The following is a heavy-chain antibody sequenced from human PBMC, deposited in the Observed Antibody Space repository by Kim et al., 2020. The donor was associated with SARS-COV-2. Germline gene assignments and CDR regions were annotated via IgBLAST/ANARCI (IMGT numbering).Heavy chain of an antibody. CDR3: ARSDSSGWYGGLVDY. D-gene: IGHD6-19*01. J-gene: IGHJ4*02. CDR2: IYSGGST. V-gene: IGHV3-53*01. CDR1: GFTVSSNY. Sequence: GGSLRLSCAASGFTVSSNYMSWVRQAPGKGLEWVSVIYSGGSTYYADSVKGRFTISRDNSKNTLYLQMNSLRAEDTAVYYCARSDSSGWYGGLVDYWGQGTLVTVSS.